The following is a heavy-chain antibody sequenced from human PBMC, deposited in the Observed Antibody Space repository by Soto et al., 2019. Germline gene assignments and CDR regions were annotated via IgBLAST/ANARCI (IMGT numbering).Heavy chain of an antibody. J-gene: IGHJ4*02. CDR3: VGPRMRAGHD. Sequence: GGSLRLSCAVSGFTFSSNWMSWARQAPGKGLEWVASIKEDGSEKYYVDSVKGRFTISRDNTKNSLYLQLNSLRGEDTALYYCVGPRMRAGHDWGQGTLVTVSS. CDR2: IKEDGSEK. CDR1: GFTFSSNW. V-gene: IGHV3-7*01.